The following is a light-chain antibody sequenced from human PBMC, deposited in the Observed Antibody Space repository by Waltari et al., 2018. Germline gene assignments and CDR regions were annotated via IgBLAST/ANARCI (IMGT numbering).Light chain of an antibody. Sequence: QSVLTQPPSVSAAPGQKVTISCSGTSPHIGNNYVSWYQQFPGTAPKLLIYENNKRPSGIPDRFFGSKSGTSATLDIHGLQTGDEADYYCGTWDSSLSVGVLGGGTKLTVL. CDR2: ENN. CDR1: SPHIGNNY. J-gene: IGLJ2*01. V-gene: IGLV1-51*01. CDR3: GTWDSSLSVGV.